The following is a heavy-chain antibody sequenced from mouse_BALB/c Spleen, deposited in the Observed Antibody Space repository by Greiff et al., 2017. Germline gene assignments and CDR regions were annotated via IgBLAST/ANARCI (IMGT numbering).Heavy chain of an antibody. Sequence: EVKLQESGAELVKPGASVKLSCTASGFSFTDTYMHWVKQRPEQGLEWIGRIDPANGNTKYDPKFQGKATITADTSSNTAYLQLSSLTSEDTAVYYCALYDYVAYWGQGTLVTVSA. D-gene: IGHD2-4*01. V-gene: IGHV14-3*02. CDR3: ALYDYVAY. CDR1: GFSFTDTY. J-gene: IGHJ3*01. CDR2: IDPANGNT.